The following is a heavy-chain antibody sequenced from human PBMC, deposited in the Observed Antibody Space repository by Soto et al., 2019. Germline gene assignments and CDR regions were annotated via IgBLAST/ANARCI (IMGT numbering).Heavy chain of an antibody. D-gene: IGHD3-10*01. Sequence: GSGPTLVNPTQTLTLTCTFSGFSLSTSGVGVGWIRQPPGKALEWLALIYWNDDKRYTPFLKRRLTVTKDTSRNQVVLTMTNMDPVDTATYYFAHSGADYRSGTYYNNYFFYALDVWGQGTTVTVSS. CDR3: AHSGADYRSGTYYNNYFFYALDV. V-gene: IGHV2-5*01. CDR2: IYWNDDK. J-gene: IGHJ6*02. CDR1: GFSLSTSGVG.